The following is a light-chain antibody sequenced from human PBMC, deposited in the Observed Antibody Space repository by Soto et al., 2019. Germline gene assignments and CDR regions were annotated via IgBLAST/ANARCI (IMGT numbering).Light chain of an antibody. CDR2: GAS. CDR1: QSVSSSY. Sequence: EIVLTQSPGTLSLSPGERATLSCRASQSVSSSYLAWYQQKPGQAPRLLIYGASSRATGIPDRFSGSGSGTDFTLTISRLEPEDFPMYYCQQYGSSPWTFGQGTKVEIK. V-gene: IGKV3-20*01. CDR3: QQYGSSPWT. J-gene: IGKJ1*01.